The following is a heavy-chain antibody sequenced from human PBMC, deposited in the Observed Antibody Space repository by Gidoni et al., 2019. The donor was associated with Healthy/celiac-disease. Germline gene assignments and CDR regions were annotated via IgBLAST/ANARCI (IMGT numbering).Heavy chain of an antibody. Sequence: QLQLQESGPGLVTPSETLSLTCTVSGGSISSSSYYWGWIRQPPGKGLEWIGSIYYSGSTYYNPSLKSRVTISVDTSKNQFSLKLSSVTAADTAVYYCARIRRRSVYYDRSAMIGYWGQGTLVTVSS. CDR2: IYYSGST. CDR3: ARIRRRSVYYDRSAMIGY. D-gene: IGHD3-22*01. CDR1: GGSISSSSYY. J-gene: IGHJ4*02. V-gene: IGHV4-39*01.